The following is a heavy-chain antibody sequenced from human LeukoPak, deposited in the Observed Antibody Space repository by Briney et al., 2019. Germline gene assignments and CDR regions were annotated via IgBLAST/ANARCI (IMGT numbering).Heavy chain of an antibody. Sequence: ASVKVSCKASGYTFTSYGISWVRQAPGQGLEWMGWISGYNGYTHYANNHQGRVTMTTDTSTSTAYMELRSLRSDDTAVYYCARDEARYSSGYYPIWFDPWGQGTLVTVSS. J-gene: IGHJ5*02. CDR2: ISGYNGYT. CDR3: ARDEARYSSGYYPIWFDP. V-gene: IGHV1-18*01. CDR1: GYTFTSYG. D-gene: IGHD3-22*01.